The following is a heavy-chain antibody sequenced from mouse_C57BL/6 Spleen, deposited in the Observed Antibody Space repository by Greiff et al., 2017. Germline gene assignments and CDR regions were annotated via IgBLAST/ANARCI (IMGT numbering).Heavy chain of an antibody. CDR2: IDPSDSYT. CDR1: GYTFTSYW. Sequence: QVQLKQSGAELVMPGASVKLSCKASGYTFTSYWMHWVKQRPGQGLEWIGEIDPSDSYTNYNQKFKGKSTLTVDKSSSTAYMQLSSLTSEDSAVYYCARYAGDYYYSFDVWGTGTTVTVSS. J-gene: IGHJ1*03. CDR3: ARYAGDYYYSFDV. V-gene: IGHV1-69*01. D-gene: IGHD1-1*01.